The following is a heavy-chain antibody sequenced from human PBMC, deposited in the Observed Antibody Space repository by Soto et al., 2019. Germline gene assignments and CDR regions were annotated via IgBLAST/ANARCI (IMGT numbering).Heavy chain of an antibody. CDR2: LDYSGST. J-gene: IGHJ4*02. V-gene: IGHV4-39*02. CDR3: ARRDCSGGSCYFDY. D-gene: IGHD2-15*01. Sequence: QVQLQESGPGLVRPSETLSLTCTVSGASISSPNYWGWVRQPPGKGLEWIGSLDYSGSTHYKPSLESRVTLSMDTSRNHFSLRLNSVTAADTAMYFCARRDCSGGSCYFDYWGQGTLVAVSA. CDR1: GASISSPNY.